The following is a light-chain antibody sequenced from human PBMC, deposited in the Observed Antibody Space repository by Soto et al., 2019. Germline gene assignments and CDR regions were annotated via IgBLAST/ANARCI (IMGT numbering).Light chain of an antibody. Sequence: DIQMTQSPSSVSASVGDRVRITCRASQGINNWLAWYQQKPGKAPKFLICLASTLQSGVPSRFSGSGSGTEFNLTITNLQPEDFATYYCQQLNSYPRTFGQGTKVDIK. J-gene: IGKJ1*01. CDR1: QGINNW. CDR3: QQLNSYPRT. V-gene: IGKV1-12*01. CDR2: LAS.